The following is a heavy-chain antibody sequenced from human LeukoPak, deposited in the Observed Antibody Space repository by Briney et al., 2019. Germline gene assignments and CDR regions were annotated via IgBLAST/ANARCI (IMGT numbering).Heavy chain of an antibody. CDR3: AAQYYYGSGSYYDAEYFQR. CDR1: GTSISSYY. CDR2: ISHSGST. V-gene: IGHV4-59*01. Sequence: SETLSLTCTVSGTSISSYYWTWIRQPPGKGLEWIGYISHSGSTTYNPSLKSRVTISVDTSKNQFSLKLISVTAAVTAVYYCAAQYYYGSGSYYDAEYFQRWGQGTLVTVSS. J-gene: IGHJ1*01. D-gene: IGHD3-10*01.